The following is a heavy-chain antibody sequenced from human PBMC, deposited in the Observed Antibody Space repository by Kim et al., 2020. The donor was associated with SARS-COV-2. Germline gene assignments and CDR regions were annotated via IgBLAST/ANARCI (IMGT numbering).Heavy chain of an antibody. Sequence: SETLSLTCTVSGGFISGNTYYWGWIRQPPGKGLEWIGSVYYSGSTYYSPSLKSRVTMSVDTSKNQFSLRLSSVTAADTAVYFCARLHCLSSSCFNYYGMDVWGQGTTVTVSS. J-gene: IGHJ6*02. CDR3: ARLHCLSSSCFNYYGMDV. V-gene: IGHV4-39*01. D-gene: IGHD2-2*01. CDR1: GGFISGNTYY. CDR2: VYYSGST.